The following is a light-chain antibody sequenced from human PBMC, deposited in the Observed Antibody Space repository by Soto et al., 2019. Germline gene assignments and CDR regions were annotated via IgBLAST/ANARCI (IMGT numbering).Light chain of an antibody. V-gene: IGKV3-20*01. CDR3: QQYGGSWT. Sequence: EIVLTQSPGTLSVSPGERATLSCRASQSVDNNLAWYHQRPGQSPRLLIYGASSRATGIPDRFSGSGSGTDFTLTISRLEPEYFAVYYCQQYGGSWTFGQGTKVELK. J-gene: IGKJ1*01. CDR2: GAS. CDR1: QSVDNN.